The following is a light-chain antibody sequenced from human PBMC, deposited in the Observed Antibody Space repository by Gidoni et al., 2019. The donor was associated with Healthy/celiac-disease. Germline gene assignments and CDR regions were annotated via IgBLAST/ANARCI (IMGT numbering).Light chain of an antibody. CDR1: QDISNY. J-gene: IGKJ3*01. Sequence: DMQMTQSPSSLSASVGDRVTITCQASQDISNYLNWYQQKPGKAPKLLIYDASNLETGVPSRFSGSGSGTDFTFTISSLQPEDIATYYCQQYDNLPLTFXPXTKVXIK. CDR3: QQYDNLPLT. CDR2: DAS. V-gene: IGKV1-33*01.